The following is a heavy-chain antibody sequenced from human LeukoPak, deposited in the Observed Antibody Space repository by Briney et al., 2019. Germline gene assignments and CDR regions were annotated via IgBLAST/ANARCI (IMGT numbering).Heavy chain of an antibody. CDR3: ARDDSARDDSGAYHY. CDR2: VHLSGST. Sequence: SETLSLTCTVSGDSMNNFYWTWIRQSAGKGLEWIGRVHLSGSTNYSPSLRSRVAISLDRPRNQFSLKLTSVTAADTAVYYCARDDSARDDSGAYHYWGQGTPVTVSS. D-gene: IGHD1-26*01. CDR1: GDSMNNFY. J-gene: IGHJ4*02. V-gene: IGHV4-4*07.